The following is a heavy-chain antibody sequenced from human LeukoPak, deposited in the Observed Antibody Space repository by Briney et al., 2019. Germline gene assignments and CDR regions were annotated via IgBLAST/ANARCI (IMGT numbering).Heavy chain of an antibody. D-gene: IGHD4-23*01. Sequence: ASVKVSCKASGYIFTAYYIHWVRQAPGQGLEWMGWINPNSGGTNYALKFRGRVTMTRDTSISTASMELSRLISDDTAVYYCARPQDHGGNVENFDIWGQGTMVTVSP. V-gene: IGHV1-2*02. CDR2: INPNSGGT. CDR3: ARPQDHGGNVENFDI. J-gene: IGHJ3*02. CDR1: GYIFTAYY.